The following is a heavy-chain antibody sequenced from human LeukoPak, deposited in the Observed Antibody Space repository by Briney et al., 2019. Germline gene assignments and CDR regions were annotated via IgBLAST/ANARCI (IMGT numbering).Heavy chain of an antibody. CDR2: IRYDGSNK. Sequence: QPGGSLRLSCAASGFTFSSYGMHWVRQPPGKGLEWVAFIRYDGSNKYYADSVKGRFTISRDNSKNTLYLQMNSLTAEDTAVYYCAKVGRTCGSGTYSNFDYWGQGTLVTVSS. CDR1: GFTFSSYG. D-gene: IGHD3-10*01. V-gene: IGHV3-30*02. J-gene: IGHJ4*02. CDR3: AKVGRTCGSGTYSNFDY.